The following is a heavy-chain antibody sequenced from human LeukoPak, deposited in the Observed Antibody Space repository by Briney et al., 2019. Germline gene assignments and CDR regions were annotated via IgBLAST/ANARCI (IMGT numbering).Heavy chain of an antibody. CDR1: GFTFSAYW. D-gene: IGHD2-2*01. Sequence: GGSLRLSCVASGFTFSAYWMSWVRQAPGKGLEWVANIKQDGSDKNYVDSMEGRFTISRDNSKNTLYLQMNSLRAEDTAVYYCAKGQTSRQYQLLQRYFDYWGQGTLVTVSS. CDR2: IKQDGSDK. V-gene: IGHV3-7*01. CDR3: AKGQTSRQYQLLQRYFDY. J-gene: IGHJ4*02.